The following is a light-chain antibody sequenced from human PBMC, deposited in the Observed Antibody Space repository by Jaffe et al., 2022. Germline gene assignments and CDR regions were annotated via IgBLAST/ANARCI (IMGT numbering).Light chain of an antibody. CDR2: AAS. J-gene: IGKJ3*01. V-gene: IGKV1-6*01. Sequence: AIQMTQSPSSLSASVGDRVIITCRASQGITNELGWYQQKPGKAPNLLIYAASTLQSGVPSRFSGSGSGTDFTLTISSLQPEDFATYYCLQNYNYPFTFGPGTKVNIK. CDR3: LQNYNYPFT. CDR1: QGITNE.